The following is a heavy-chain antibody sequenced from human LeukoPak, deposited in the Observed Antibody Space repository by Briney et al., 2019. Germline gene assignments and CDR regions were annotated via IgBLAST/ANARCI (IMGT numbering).Heavy chain of an antibody. CDR3: AKRVAAAGRTYYFDY. D-gene: IGHD6-13*01. V-gene: IGHV3-23*01. J-gene: IGHJ4*02. Sequence: GGSLRLSCAASGFTFSSHAMSWVRHAPGKGLEWVSVIGTSISDTYYADSVKGRFTISRDNSKNTVYLQVNSLRAEDTAVYYCAKRVAAAGRTYYFDYWGQGTLVIVSS. CDR1: GFTFSSHA. CDR2: IGTSISDT.